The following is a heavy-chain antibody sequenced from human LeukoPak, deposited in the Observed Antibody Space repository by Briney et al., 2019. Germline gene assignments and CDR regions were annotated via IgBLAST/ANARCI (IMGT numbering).Heavy chain of an antibody. V-gene: IGHV3-23*01. Sequence: PGWSLRLSCAASGFTFSSYAMSWVRQAPGKGLEWVSAISGSGGSTYYADSVKGRFTISRDNSKNTLYLQMNSLRAEDTAVYYCAKVPSAYCSGGSCYIEYWGQGTLVTVSS. CDR2: ISGSGGST. CDR3: AKVPSAYCSGGSCYIEY. CDR1: GFTFSSYA. D-gene: IGHD2-15*01. J-gene: IGHJ4*02.